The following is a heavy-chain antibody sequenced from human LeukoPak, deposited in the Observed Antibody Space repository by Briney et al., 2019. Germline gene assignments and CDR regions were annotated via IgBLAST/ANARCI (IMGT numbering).Heavy chain of an antibody. V-gene: IGHV3-7*01. Sequence: GGSLRLSCAASRFTFSNYWMSWVRQAPGKGLEWVANIKQDGGVKYYVDSVKGRFTISRDNAKNSLYLQMNSLRAEDTAVYYCARIGYSSSPTDYWGQGTLVTVSS. J-gene: IGHJ4*02. CDR3: ARIGYSSSPTDY. D-gene: IGHD6-6*01. CDR1: RFTFSNYW. CDR2: IKQDGGVK.